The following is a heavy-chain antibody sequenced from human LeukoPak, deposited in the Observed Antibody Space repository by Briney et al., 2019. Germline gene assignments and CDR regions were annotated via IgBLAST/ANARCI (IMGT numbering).Heavy chain of an antibody. D-gene: IGHD3-9*01. CDR3: AKSQYDILTGYYH. V-gene: IGHV4-38-2*02. CDR2: IYHSGST. Sequence: SETLSLTCTVSGYSISSGYYWGWIRQPPGKGLEWIGSIYHSGSTYYNPSLKSRVTISVDTSKNQFSLKLSSVTAADTAVYYCAKSQYDILTGYYHWGQGTLVTVSS. CDR1: GYSISSGYY. J-gene: IGHJ4*02.